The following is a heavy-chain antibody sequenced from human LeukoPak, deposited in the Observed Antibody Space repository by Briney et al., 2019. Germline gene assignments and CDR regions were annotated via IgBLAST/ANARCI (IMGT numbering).Heavy chain of an antibody. CDR2: ISSSGSYI. Sequence: GGSLRLSCAASGFTFSSYSMNWVRQAPGKGLEWVSSISSSGSYIYYADSVKGRFTISRDNAKNSLYLQMNSLRAEDTAVYYCAREPAVDGELDYWGQGTLVTVSS. CDR1: GFTFSSYS. V-gene: IGHV3-21*01. CDR3: AREPAVDGELDY. D-gene: IGHD6-19*01. J-gene: IGHJ4*02.